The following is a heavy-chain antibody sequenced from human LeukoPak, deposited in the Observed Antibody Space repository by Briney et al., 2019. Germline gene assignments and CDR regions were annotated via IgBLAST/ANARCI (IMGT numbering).Heavy chain of an antibody. V-gene: IGHV1-2*02. CDR1: GYTFTGYY. CDR2: INPNSGGT. D-gene: IGHD6-19*01. CDR3: ARDGSQIAVYGMDV. Sequence: GAPVKVSCKASGYTFTGYYMHWVRQAPGQGLEWVGWINPNSGGTNYAQKFQGRVTMTRDTSISTAYMELSRLRSDDTAVYYCARDGSQIAVYGMDVWGQGTTVTVSS. J-gene: IGHJ6*02.